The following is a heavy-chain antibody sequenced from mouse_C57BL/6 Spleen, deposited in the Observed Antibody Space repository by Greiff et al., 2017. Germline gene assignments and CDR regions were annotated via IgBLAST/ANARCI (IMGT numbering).Heavy chain of an antibody. J-gene: IGHJ3*01. CDR3: TTRDSWFAY. CDR2: IDPENGDT. Sequence: VQLQQSGAELVRPGASVKLSCTASGFNIKDDYMHWVKQRPEQGLEWIGWIDPENGDTEYASKFQGKATITADTSSNTAYLQLSSLTSEDTAVXYCTTRDSWFAYWGQGTLVTVSA. CDR1: GFNIKDDY. V-gene: IGHV14-4*01.